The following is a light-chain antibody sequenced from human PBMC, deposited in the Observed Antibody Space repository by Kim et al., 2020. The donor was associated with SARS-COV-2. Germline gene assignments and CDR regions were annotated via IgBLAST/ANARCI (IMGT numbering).Light chain of an antibody. CDR2: LESNGNY. J-gene: IGLJ3*02. CDR1: SGHVGDL. CDR3: ETRDSDTV. Sequence: GPSVKLTCTRSSGHVGDLNAVYQQQQGKDPRFLISLESNGNYNKGGGVPDRCSGSSSGADRSLSISNLQAEDEADYYCETRDSDTVFGGGTQLTVL. V-gene: IGLV4-60*03.